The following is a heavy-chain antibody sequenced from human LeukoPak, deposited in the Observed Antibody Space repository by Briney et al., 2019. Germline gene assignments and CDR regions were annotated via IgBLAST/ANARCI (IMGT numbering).Heavy chain of an antibody. CDR1: GFTFSSYA. D-gene: IGHD6-13*01. J-gene: IGHJ4*02. V-gene: IGHV3-23*01. CDR2: ISGNSGNT. Sequence: PGGPLRLSCAASGFTFSSYAMSWVRQAPGMGLEWVSAISGNSGNTHYADSVKGRFTISRDNSKNTLYLQMNSLRAEDTAIYYCAKPARVGAVDYWGQGTLVTVSS. CDR3: AKPARVGAVDY.